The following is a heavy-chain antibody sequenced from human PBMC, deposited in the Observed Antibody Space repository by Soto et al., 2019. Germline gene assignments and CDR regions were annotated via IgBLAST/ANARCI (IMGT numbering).Heavy chain of an antibody. CDR3: ARVTCRPPFDYYGGMDV. D-gene: IGHD2-2*01. J-gene: IGHJ6*02. Sequence: QVQLLPSGAEVKKPGASVKVSCKASVYTFTSYVISWVRQAPGQGLEWMGWISAYNGNTNYAPKLQGRDTMSTDTSTSTAYMGLRSLRSDDTAVYDCARVTCRPPFDYYGGMDVWGHATTVTISS. CDR2: ISAYNGNT. CDR1: VYTFTSYV. V-gene: IGHV1-18*01.